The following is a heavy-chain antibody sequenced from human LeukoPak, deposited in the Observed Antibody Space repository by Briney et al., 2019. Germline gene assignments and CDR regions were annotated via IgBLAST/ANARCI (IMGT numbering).Heavy chain of an antibody. CDR3: ARDPGLVVVPAANNWFDP. D-gene: IGHD2-2*01. V-gene: IGHV1-2*06. J-gene: IGHJ5*02. Sequence: ASVKVSCEASGYTFTGYYMHWVRQAPGQGLEWMGRINPNSGGTNYAQKFQGRVTMTRDTSISTAYMELSRLRSDDTAVYYCARDPGLVVVPAANNWFDPWGQGTLVTVSS. CDR1: GYTFTGYY. CDR2: INPNSGGT.